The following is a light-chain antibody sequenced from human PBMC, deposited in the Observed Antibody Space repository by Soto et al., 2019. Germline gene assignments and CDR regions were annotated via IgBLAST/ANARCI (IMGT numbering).Light chain of an antibody. Sequence: QSALTQPASVSGSPGQSITISCTGTSSDVGGYNYVSWYQQHPGKAPKLMIYEVSNRPSGVSNRFSGSKSGNTASLTISGLQAEDEADDYCSSYTSSSTYVFGTGTQLTVL. V-gene: IGLV2-14*01. CDR3: SSYTSSSTYV. CDR1: SSDVGGYNY. CDR2: EVS. J-gene: IGLJ1*01.